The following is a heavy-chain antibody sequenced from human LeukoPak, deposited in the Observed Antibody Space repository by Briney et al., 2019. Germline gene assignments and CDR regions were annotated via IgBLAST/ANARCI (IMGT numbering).Heavy chain of an antibody. V-gene: IGHV3-48*01. CDR2: ISGSTSTI. D-gene: IGHD2-2*01. CDR1: GFTFSSYS. Sequence: GGSLRLSCAASGFTFSSYSMNWVRRAPGKGLEWLSYISGSTSTIYYADSVKGRFTISRDNAKNTLFLQMNSLRAEDTAVYYCARGPGAFDIWGQGTVVTVSS. J-gene: IGHJ3*02. CDR3: ARGPGAFDI.